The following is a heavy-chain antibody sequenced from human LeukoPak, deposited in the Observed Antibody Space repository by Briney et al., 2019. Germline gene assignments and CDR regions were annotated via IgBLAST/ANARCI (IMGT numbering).Heavy chain of an antibody. CDR1: GFTFTTYW. CDR3: ARVGHCSGGSCYGFDY. V-gene: IGHV3-7*05. CDR2: IKQDGTEK. J-gene: IGHJ4*02. Sequence: GGSLRLSCAASGFTFTTYWMSWVRQAPGKGLEWVANIKQDGTEKYYVDSVKGRFTISRDNAKNSLYLQMNSLRAEDTAVYYCARVGHCSGGSCYGFDYWGQGTLVTASS. D-gene: IGHD2-15*01.